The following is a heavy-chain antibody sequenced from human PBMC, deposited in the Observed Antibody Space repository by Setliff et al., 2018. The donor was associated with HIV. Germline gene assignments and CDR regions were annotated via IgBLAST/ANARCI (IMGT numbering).Heavy chain of an antibody. CDR2: ISAYNVNT. V-gene: IGHV1-18*01. J-gene: IGHJ5*02. CDR1: GGTFSSYG. Sequence: ASVKVSCKASGGTFSSYGVSWVRQAPGQGLEWMGWISAYNVNTNYAQKLQGRVTMTTDTSTSTAYVEMRSLRSDDTAVYYCARGTTPLGWFDPWGQGTLVTVSS. D-gene: IGHD2-2*01. CDR3: ARGTTPLGWFDP.